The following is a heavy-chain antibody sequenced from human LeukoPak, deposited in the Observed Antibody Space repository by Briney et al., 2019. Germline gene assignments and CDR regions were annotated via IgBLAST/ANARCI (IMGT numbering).Heavy chain of an antibody. CDR2: IYNDGGT. CDR1: GFTVSSNY. D-gene: IGHD3-16*02. V-gene: IGHV3-53*01. CDR3: VKRLTLGDLSIKGAFAL. Sequence: PGGSLTLSCAASGFTVSSNYMSWVRQGPGKGLEWVALIYNDGGTHYTDSVKGRFTISRDTSRNTSFLQMNSLRVEDSAMYYCVKRLTLGDLSIKGAFALWGQGTMVTVAS. J-gene: IGHJ3*01.